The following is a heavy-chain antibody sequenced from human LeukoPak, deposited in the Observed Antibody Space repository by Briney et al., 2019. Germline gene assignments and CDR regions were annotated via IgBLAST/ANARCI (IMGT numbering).Heavy chain of an antibody. V-gene: IGHV4-34*01. CDR1: GGSFSGYY. J-gene: IGHJ4*02. D-gene: IGHD5-18*01. Sequence: SETLSLTCAVYGGSFSGYYWSWIRQPPGKGLEWIGEINHSGSTNYNPSLKSRVTISVDTSKNKFSLKLSSVTAADTAVYYCARINDSYGSFDYWGQGTLVTVSS. CDR3: ARINDSYGSFDY. CDR2: INHSGST.